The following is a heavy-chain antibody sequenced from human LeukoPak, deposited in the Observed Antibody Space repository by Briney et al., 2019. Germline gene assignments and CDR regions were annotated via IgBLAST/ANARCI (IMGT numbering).Heavy chain of an antibody. Sequence: GGSLRLSCAASGFTFSSYAMSWVRQAPGKGLEWVANIKQDGSEKYYVDSVKGRFTISRDNAKNSLYLQMNSLRAEDTAVYYCARDLLYGDYVPWGQGTLVTVSS. J-gene: IGHJ5*02. CDR1: GFTFSSYA. CDR3: ARDLLYGDYVP. V-gene: IGHV3-7*01. CDR2: IKQDGSEK. D-gene: IGHD4-17*01.